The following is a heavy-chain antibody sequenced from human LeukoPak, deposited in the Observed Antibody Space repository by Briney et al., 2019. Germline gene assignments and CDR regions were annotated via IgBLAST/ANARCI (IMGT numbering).Heavy chain of an antibody. CDR3: ARDLHRIKDY. CDR2: IWYDGSNK. J-gene: IGHJ4*02. CDR1: GFTFSSYD. V-gene: IGHV3-33*01. Sequence: PGGSLRLSCAASGFTFSSYDMHWVRQAPGKGLEWVAVIWYDGSNKYYADSVKGRFTISRDNSKNTLYLQMNSLRAKDTAVYYCARDLHRIKDYWGQGTLVTVSS. D-gene: IGHD2-15*01.